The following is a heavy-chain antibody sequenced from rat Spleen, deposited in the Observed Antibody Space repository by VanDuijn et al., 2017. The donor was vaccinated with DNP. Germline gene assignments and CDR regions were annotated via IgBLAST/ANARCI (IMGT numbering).Heavy chain of an antibody. D-gene: IGHD4-3*01. J-gene: IGHJ2*01. Sequence: EVQLVESGGGLVQPGRSLKLSCAASGFTFSAYYMAWVRQAPAKGLEWVAYIGSPAYAPYYTDSVKGRFAISRDNAKSTLYLQMNSIRSEDMATYYCVRWNSGHFDYWGQGVMVTVSS. CDR1: GFTFSAYY. CDR2: IGSPAYAP. CDR3: VRWNSGHFDY. V-gene: IGHV5-22*01.